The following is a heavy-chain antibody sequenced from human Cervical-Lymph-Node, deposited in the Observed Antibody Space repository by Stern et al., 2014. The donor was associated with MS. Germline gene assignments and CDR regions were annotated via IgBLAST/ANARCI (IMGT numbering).Heavy chain of an antibody. CDR2: FDPEDGET. Sequence: VQLVESGAEVKKPGASVKVSCKVSGYTLTELSMHWVRQAPRKGLEWMGGFDPEDGETIYAQKFQGRVTLTEDTSTDTAYMELNRLRSEGPAVYFCATLSPGAGGNYYRHFDYRGPGTLVTVSS. CDR3: ATLSPGAGGNYYRHFDY. D-gene: IGHD1-26*01. V-gene: IGHV1-24*01. J-gene: IGHJ4*02. CDR1: GYTLTELS.